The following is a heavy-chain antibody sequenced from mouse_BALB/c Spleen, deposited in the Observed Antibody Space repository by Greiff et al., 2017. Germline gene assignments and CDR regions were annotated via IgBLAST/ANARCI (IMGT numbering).Heavy chain of an antibody. D-gene: IGHD4-1*01. CDR3: ARDTGRGFSYAMDY. CDR2: INSNGGST. J-gene: IGHJ4*01. CDR1: GFTFSSYG. V-gene: IGHV5-6-3*01. Sequence: EVQVVESGGGLVQPGGSLKLSCAASGFTFSSYGMSWVRQTPDKRLELVATINSNGGSTYYPDSVKGRFTISRDNAKNTLYLQMSSLKSEDTAMYYCARDTGRGFSYAMDYWGQGTSVTVSS.